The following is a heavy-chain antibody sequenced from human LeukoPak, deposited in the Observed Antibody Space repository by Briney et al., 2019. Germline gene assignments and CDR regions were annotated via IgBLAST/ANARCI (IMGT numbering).Heavy chain of an antibody. CDR2: IVLGSGNT. Sequence: SEKVPSMLSALTFTSCASLWVRQARRKQIDWIGWIVLGSGNTNYAQKFQERLTITRDMSTTTAYMELSSLTSEDTAVYFCAVDQGRPAGDAFDYWGQGTLVTVSS. CDR1: ALTFTSCA. J-gene: IGHJ4*02. V-gene: IGHV1-58*01. CDR3: AVDQGRPAGDAFDY. D-gene: IGHD2-2*01.